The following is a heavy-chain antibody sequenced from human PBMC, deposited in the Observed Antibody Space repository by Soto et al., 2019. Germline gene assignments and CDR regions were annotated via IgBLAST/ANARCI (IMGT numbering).Heavy chain of an antibody. J-gene: IGHJ6*02. CDR1: GGTFSSYA. D-gene: IGHD6-13*01. V-gene: IGHV1-69*13. CDR3: ARVPRYSSSWYSDYYYGMDV. CDR2: IIPIFGTA. Sequence: SVKVSCKASGGTFSSYAISWVRQAPGQGLEWMGGIIPIFGTANYAQKFQGRVTITADESTSTAYMELSSLRSEDTAVYYCARVPRYSSSWYSDYYYGMDVWGQGTTVTVSS.